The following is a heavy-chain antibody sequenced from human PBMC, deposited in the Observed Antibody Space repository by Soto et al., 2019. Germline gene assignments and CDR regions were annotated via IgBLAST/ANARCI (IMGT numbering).Heavy chain of an antibody. CDR3: ARGDYAYWYFDL. CDR1: GGSISSYY. J-gene: IGHJ2*01. Sequence: QVQLQESGPGLVKPSETLSLTCTVSGGSISSYYWSWIRQPPGKGLEWIGYIYYSGSTNYNPSLMSRXXIXVXMSKNQFSLKLSSVTAADTAVYYCARGDYAYWYFDLWGRGTLVTVSS. D-gene: IGHD4-17*01. CDR2: IYYSGST. V-gene: IGHV4-59*01.